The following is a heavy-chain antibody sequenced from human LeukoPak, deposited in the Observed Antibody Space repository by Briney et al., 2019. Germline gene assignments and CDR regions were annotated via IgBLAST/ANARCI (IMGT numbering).Heavy chain of an antibody. CDR1: GFTFSSYE. J-gene: IGHJ4*02. CDR2: ISYDGSNK. D-gene: IGHD2-21*02. V-gene: IGHV3-30*04. CDR3: AAEEHIVVVTALDY. Sequence: GGSLRLSCAASGFTFSSYEMNWVRQAPGKGLEWVAVISYDGSNKYYADSVKGRFTISRDNSKNTLYLQMNSLRAEDTAVYYCAAEEHIVVVTALDYWGQGTLVTVSS.